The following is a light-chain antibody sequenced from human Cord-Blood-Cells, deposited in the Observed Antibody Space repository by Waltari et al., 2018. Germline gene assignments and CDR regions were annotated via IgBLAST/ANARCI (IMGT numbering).Light chain of an antibody. CDR1: QSISSY. CDR2: AAS. V-gene: IGKV1-39*01. J-gene: IGKJ3*01. CDR3: QQSYSTLFT. Sequence: DIQMTQSPSSLSASVGDRVTITCRASQSISSYLNWYQHKPGKAPKLLIYAASILQSGVPARFSGSVSGTDFTLTFSSLQPEDFSTYYCQQSYSTLFTFGPGTKVDIK.